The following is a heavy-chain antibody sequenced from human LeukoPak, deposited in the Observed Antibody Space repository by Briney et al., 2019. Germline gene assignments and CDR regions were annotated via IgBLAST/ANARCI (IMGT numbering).Heavy chain of an antibody. CDR3: ARVGGYGDSYCFDY. J-gene: IGHJ4*02. CDR2: INHSGST. CDR1: GGSFSGYY. D-gene: IGHD4-17*01. V-gene: IGHV4-34*01. Sequence: SEILSLTCAVYGGSFSGYYWSWIRQPPGKGLEWIGEINHSGSTNYNPSLKSRVTISVDTSKNQFSLKLSSVTAADTAVYYCARVGGYGDSYCFDYWGQGTLVTVSS.